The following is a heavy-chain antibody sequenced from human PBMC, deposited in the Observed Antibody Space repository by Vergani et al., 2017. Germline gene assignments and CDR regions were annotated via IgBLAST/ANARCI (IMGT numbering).Heavy chain of an antibody. CDR2: IYYSGST. J-gene: IGHJ5*02. Sequence: QLQLQESGPGLVKPSETLSLTCTVSGGSISSSSYYWGWIRQPPGKGLEWIGSIYYSGSTYYNPSLKSRVTISVDTSKNQFSLKLSSVTAADTAVYYCARARWYCSSTSCYTRWFDPWGQGTLVTVSS. D-gene: IGHD2-2*02. V-gene: IGHV4-39*01. CDR1: GGSISSSSYY. CDR3: ARARWYCSSTSCYTRWFDP.